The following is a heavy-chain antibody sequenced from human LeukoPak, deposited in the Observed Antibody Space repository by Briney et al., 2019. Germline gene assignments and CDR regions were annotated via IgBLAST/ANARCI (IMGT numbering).Heavy chain of an antibody. CDR2: IYHSGST. CDR3: ARAYYDILTGYYIPYFDY. D-gene: IGHD3-9*01. CDR1: GYSISSGYY. V-gene: IGHV4-38-2*02. J-gene: IGHJ4*02. Sequence: SETLSLTCTVSGYSISSGYYWGWIRQPPGKGLEWIGSIYHSGSTYYNPSLKSRVTISVDTSKNQFSLKLSSVTAADTAVYYCARAYYDILTGYYIPYFDYWGQGTLVTVSS.